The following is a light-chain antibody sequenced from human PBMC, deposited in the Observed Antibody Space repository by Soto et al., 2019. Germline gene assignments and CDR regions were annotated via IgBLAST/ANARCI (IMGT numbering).Light chain of an antibody. CDR3: QQYSSYSRT. Sequence: DILLTQSPSTLSASVGDRVTITCRASQSISSWLAWYQQKPGKAPKLLIDKASSLKSGVPSRFSGSGSGTEFALTISSLQADDYATYYCQQYSSYSRTFGQGTKVEIK. V-gene: IGKV1-5*03. CDR1: QSISSW. CDR2: KAS. J-gene: IGKJ1*01.